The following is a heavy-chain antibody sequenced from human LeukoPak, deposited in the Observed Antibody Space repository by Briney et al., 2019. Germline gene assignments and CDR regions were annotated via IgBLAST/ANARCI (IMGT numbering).Heavy chain of an antibody. CDR1: GGTFSSYA. CDR2: IIPILGIA. CDR3: ARVAARPLMTFGY. D-gene: IGHD6-6*01. Sequence: ASVKVSCKASGGTFSSYAISWVRQAPGQGLEWMGRIIPILGIANYAQKFQGRVTITADKSTSTAYMELRSLRSDDTAVYYCARVAARPLMTFGYWGQGTLVTVSS. J-gene: IGHJ4*02. V-gene: IGHV1-69*04.